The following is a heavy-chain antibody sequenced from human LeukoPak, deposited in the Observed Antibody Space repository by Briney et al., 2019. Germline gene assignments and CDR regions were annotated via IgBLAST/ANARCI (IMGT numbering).Heavy chain of an antibody. D-gene: IGHD6-19*01. J-gene: IGHJ4*02. CDR2: IKSDGSIT. CDR3: ARSSMAVAGTLDY. CDR1: GFTFSHYW. Sequence: GGSLRLSCAASGFTFSHYWMHWVRQAPGKGLVWVSRIKSDGSITTYADSVKGRLTISRDNAENTLYLEMNSLRAEDTAVYYCARSSMAVAGTLDYWGRETLVTVS. V-gene: IGHV3-74*01.